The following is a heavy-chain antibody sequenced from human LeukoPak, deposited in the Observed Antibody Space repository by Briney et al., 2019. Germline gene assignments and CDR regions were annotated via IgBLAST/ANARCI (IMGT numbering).Heavy chain of an antibody. D-gene: IGHD5-18*01. CDR1: GDSISRTHYS. V-gene: IGHV4-39*07. CDR2: IYYSGST. J-gene: IGHJ5*02. CDR3: ACSDTGRINWFDP. Sequence: PSETLSLTCTASGDSISRTHYSWGWIRQPPGKGLEWIGSIYYSGSTYYNPSLKSRVTISVDTSKNQFSLKLSSVTAADTAVYYCACSDTGRINWFDPWGQGTLVTVSS.